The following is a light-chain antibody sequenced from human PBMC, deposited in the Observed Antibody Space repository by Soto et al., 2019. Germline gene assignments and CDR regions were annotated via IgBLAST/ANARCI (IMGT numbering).Light chain of an antibody. Sequence: DIQMTQSPSSLSASVGDRVTITCRASQNINSYLNWYQQKPGKAPNLLIYDASDLETGVPSRFSGGGSGTFFSFTINSLQPEDIATYYCQKHDGVPLFGPGTKVEIK. CDR2: DAS. J-gene: IGKJ3*01. CDR3: QKHDGVPL. V-gene: IGKV1-33*01. CDR1: QNINSY.